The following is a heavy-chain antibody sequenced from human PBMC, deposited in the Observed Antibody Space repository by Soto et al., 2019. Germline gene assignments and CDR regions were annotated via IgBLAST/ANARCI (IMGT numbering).Heavy chain of an antibody. CDR3: ARARGPMVRGVIMAWFDP. CDR1: GYSFTSYW. V-gene: IGHV5-51*01. J-gene: IGHJ5*02. CDR2: IYPGDSDT. D-gene: IGHD3-10*01. Sequence: PGESLKISCNGSGYSFTSYWICWVRQMPWKGLEWMGIIYPGDSDTRYSPSFQGQVTISADKSISTAYLQWSSLKASDTAMYYCARARGPMVRGVIMAWFDPWGQGTLVTVSS.